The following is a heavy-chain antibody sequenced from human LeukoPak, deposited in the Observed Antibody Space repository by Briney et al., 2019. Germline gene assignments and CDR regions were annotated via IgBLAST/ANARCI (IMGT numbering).Heavy chain of an antibody. D-gene: IGHD3-3*01. CDR2: IKQDGSEK. CDR3: ARGTYYDFWSGIIDDAFDI. Sequence: GGSLRLSCAASGFTFSNYWMSWVRQAPGKGLEWVASIKQDGSEKYYVDSVKGRFTISRDNAKNSLYLQMTSLRAEDTAVYYCARGTYYDFWSGIIDDAFDIWGQGTMVTVSS. V-gene: IGHV3-7*01. J-gene: IGHJ3*02. CDR1: GFTFSNYW.